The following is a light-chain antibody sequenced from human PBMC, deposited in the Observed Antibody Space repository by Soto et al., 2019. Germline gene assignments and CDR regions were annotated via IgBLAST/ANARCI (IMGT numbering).Light chain of an antibody. J-gene: IGKJ1*01. Sequence: DIVMTQSPDSLAVSLGERATINCKSSQSVLYSSNNKNYLAWYQQKPGQPPKLLIYWASTRESGVPDRFSGSGSGTDLTLTISSLQAEDGAVYYCQQYYSTPTWTFGQGTKVEIK. CDR2: WAS. CDR3: QQYYSTPTWT. CDR1: QSVLYSSNNKNY. V-gene: IGKV4-1*01.